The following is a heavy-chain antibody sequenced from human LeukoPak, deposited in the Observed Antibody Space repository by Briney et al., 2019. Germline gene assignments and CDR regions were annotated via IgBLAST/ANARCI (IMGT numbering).Heavy chain of an antibody. CDR2: ISWNSGSI. Sequence: PGGSLRLSCTASGFTFDDYAMHWVRQAPGKGLEWVSGISWNSGSIGYADSVKGRFTISRDNAKNSLYLQMNSLRAEDMALYYCAKDKFSRQPGLGAFDIWGQGTMVTVSS. CDR1: GFTFDDYA. D-gene: IGHD6-19*01. V-gene: IGHV3-9*03. CDR3: AKDKFSRQPGLGAFDI. J-gene: IGHJ3*02.